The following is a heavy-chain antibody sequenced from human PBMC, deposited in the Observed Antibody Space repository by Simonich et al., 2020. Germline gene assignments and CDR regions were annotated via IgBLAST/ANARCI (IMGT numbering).Heavy chain of an antibody. CDR3: ARHAGFAFDI. D-gene: IGHD6-13*01. CDR2: IFYSGST. Sequence: QLQLQESGPGLVKPSETLSLTCTVSGGSISSSSYYWGWIRQPPGKGLEGIGSIFYSGSTYYTPSLKGRVTLSVDTSKNQFSLKLSSVTAADTAVYYCARHAGFAFDIWGQGTMVTVSS. CDR1: GGSISSSSYY. J-gene: IGHJ3*02. V-gene: IGHV4-39*01.